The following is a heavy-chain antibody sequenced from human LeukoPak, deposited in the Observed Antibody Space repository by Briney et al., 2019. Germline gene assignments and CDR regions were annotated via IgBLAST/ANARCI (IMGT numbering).Heavy chain of an antibody. CDR1: GYTFTGYY. D-gene: IGHD2-15*01. V-gene: IGHV1-2*02. Sequence: ASVKVSCKASGYTFTGYYMHWVRQAPGQGLEWMGWINPNSGGTNYAQKFQGRVTMTRDTSISTAYMELSRLRSDDTAVYYCASVTYCSGGSCSDFPFDYWGQGTLVTVSS. J-gene: IGHJ4*02. CDR2: INPNSGGT. CDR3: ASVTYCSGGSCSDFPFDY.